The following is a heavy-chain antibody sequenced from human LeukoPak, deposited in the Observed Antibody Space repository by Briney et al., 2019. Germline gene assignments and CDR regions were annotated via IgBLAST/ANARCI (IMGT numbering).Heavy chain of an antibody. CDR1: GGSISSASYY. CDR2: IYTSGST. Sequence: SETLSLTCTVSGGSISSASYYWSWIRQPAGKGLEWIGRIYTSGSTNYNPSLKSRVTISIDTSKNQFSLKLSSVTAADTAVYYCARRYGDYGYGWFDPWGQGALVTVSS. D-gene: IGHD4-17*01. J-gene: IGHJ5*02. V-gene: IGHV4-61*02. CDR3: ARRYGDYGYGWFDP.